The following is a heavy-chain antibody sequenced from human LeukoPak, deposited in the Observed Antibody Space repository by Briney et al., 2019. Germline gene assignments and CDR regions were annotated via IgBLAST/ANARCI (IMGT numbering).Heavy chain of an antibody. CDR3: ARDMQLST. J-gene: IGHJ3*01. CDR1: GYTFTSYY. D-gene: IGHD3-16*02. V-gene: IGHV1-46*01. CDR2: INPSGGST. Sequence: GASVKVSCKASGYTFTSYYIHWVRQAPGQGLEWMGIINPSGGSTTYAQKFQGRVTITRDTPTSTVYMVLSSLRAEDTAIYYCARDMQLSTWGLGTMVTVSS.